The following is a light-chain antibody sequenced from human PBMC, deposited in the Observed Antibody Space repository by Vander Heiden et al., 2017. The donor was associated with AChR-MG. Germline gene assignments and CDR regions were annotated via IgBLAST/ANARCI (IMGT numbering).Light chain of an antibody. CDR3: QQSASQPQT. CDR1: QTIGTY. V-gene: IGKV1-39*01. CDR2: VAS. Sequence: DIQMTQSPSSLSASVGDRVTLACRASQTIGTYVSWYQQKPGKAPKLLIYVASSLQSGVPSRFSGSGSGTEFTLTISGLQREDFATYYCQQSASQPQTFGQGTNLDIK. J-gene: IGKJ2*01.